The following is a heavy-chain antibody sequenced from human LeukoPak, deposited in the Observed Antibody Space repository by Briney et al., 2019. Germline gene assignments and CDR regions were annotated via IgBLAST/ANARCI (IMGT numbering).Heavy chain of an antibody. D-gene: IGHD3-3*02. V-gene: IGHV1-18*01. CDR1: GYTFTSYG. CDR2: ISAYNGNT. CDR3: GGAATIFDGMDV. J-gene: IGHJ6*02. Sequence: GASVTVSCTASGYTFTSYGISWVRQAPGQGLEWMGWISAYNGNTNYAQKLQGRVTMTTDTSTSTAYMELRSLRSDDTAVYYCGGAATIFDGMDVWGQGTTVTVSS.